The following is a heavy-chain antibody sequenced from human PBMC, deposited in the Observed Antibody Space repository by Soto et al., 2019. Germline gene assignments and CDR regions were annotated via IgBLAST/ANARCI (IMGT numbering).Heavy chain of an antibody. J-gene: IGHJ5*02. CDR3: ARDRYTNYVNYFDP. CDR1: GFSISDYY. V-gene: IGHV3-11*01. CDR2: ISSSGSSR. D-gene: IGHD2-2*02. Sequence: GGSLRLSCTASGFSISDYYMYWIRQSPGKGLKWLSCISSSGSSRYYADSVKGRFIISRDNAKNSLYLQMDSLRVEDTAVYYCARDRYTNYVNYFDPWGQGTLVTVSS.